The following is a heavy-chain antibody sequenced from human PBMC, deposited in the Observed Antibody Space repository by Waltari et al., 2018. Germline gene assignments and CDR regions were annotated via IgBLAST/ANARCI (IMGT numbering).Heavy chain of an antibody. CDR3: ARDRLDRAYRGFDP. J-gene: IGHJ5*02. D-gene: IGHD5-18*01. CDR1: AFPFRAYY. V-gene: IGHV3-11*01. CDR2: ISGSGNTI. Sequence: QVQLVESGGGLVKPGGSLRLSCAASAFPFRAYYMSWIRQAPGMGLEWFSYISGSGNTIYYADSVKGRFTISRDNAKNSLYLQMNSLTAEDTAVYYCARDRLDRAYRGFDPWGQGTLVIVSS.